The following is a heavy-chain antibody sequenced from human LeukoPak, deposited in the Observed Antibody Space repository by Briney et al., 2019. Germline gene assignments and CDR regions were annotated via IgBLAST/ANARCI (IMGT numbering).Heavy chain of an antibody. CDR1: GFTFSSYA. CDR2: ISGSGGST. J-gene: IGHJ4*02. V-gene: IGHV3-23*01. CDR3: ARDHHVGATGKLYYFDY. D-gene: IGHD1-26*01. Sequence: QTGGCLRLSCAASGFTFSSYAMSWVRQAPGKGLEWVSAISGSGGSTYYADSVKGRFTISRDNAKNSLYLQMNSLRAEDTAVYYCARDHHVGATGKLYYFDYWGQGTLVTVSS.